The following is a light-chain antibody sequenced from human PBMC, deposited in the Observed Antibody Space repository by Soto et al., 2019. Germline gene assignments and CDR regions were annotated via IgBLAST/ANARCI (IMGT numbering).Light chain of an antibody. Sequence: QSVLTQPASVSGSPGQSITISCTGTSSDVGGYNYVSWYQQHPGKAPKLMIYEVSNRPSGVSNRFSGSKSGNTASLTISGLHAEDEADYYCSSYTSSIFVVFGGGTKLTVL. CDR3: SSYTSSIFVV. J-gene: IGLJ2*01. V-gene: IGLV2-14*01. CDR2: EVS. CDR1: SSDVGGYNY.